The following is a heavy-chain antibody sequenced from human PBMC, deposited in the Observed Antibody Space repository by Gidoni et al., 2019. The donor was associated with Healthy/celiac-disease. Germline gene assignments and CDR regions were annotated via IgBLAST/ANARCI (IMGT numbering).Heavy chain of an antibody. V-gene: IGHV4-61*01. CDR1: GGSVSSGSSY. J-gene: IGHJ1*01. CDR3: ARGRQHFQH. Sequence: QVQLQESGPGLVKPSETLSLPCPVSGGSVSSGSSYWSWIRQPPGKGLEWIGDIYYSGSTNYNPSLKSRVTISVDTSKNQFSLKRSSVTAADTAVYYCARGRQHFQHWGQGTLVTVSS. CDR2: IYYSGST.